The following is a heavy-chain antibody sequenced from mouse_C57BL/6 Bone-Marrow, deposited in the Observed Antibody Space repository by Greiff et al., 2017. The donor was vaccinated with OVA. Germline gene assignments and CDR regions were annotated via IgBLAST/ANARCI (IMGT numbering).Heavy chain of an antibody. CDR2: IDPENGDT. CDR1: GFNIKDDY. CDR3: TCYYSNYGGFAY. J-gene: IGHJ3*01. V-gene: IGHV14-4*01. Sequence: EVKLVESGAELVRPGASVKLSCTASGFNIKDDYMHWVKQRPEQGLEWIGWIDPENGDTEYASKFQGKATITADTSSNTAYLQLSSLTSEDTAVYYCTCYYSNYGGFAYWGQGTLVTVSA. D-gene: IGHD2-5*01.